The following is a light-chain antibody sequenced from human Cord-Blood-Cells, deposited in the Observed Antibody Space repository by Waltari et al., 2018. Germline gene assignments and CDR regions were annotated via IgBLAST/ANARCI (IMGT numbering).Light chain of an antibody. Sequence: DIVMTQSPDSLAVSLGERATINCQSSQSVLYSSNNKNYLAWYQQKPGQPPKLLIYWASTREYGVPDRFSGSGSGTDFTLTISSLQAEDVAVYYCQQYYSTPITFGQGTRLEIK. J-gene: IGKJ5*01. CDR2: WAS. CDR1: QSVLYSSNNKNY. CDR3: QQYYSTPIT. V-gene: IGKV4-1*01.